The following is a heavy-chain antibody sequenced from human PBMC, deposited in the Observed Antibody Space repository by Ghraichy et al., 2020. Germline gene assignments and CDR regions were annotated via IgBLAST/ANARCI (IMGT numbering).Heavy chain of an antibody. V-gene: IGHV3-7*01. CDR2: IKADGSER. Sequence: GGSLRLSCSVSGFTFSRYWMSWVRQAPGKGLEWVASIKADGSERYYVDSVKGRFTISRDNAENSLSLEMNSLRAEDTAMYYCARDPFGDYKYGGTDYWGQGTLVAVSS. D-gene: IGHD4-17*01. CDR3: ARDPFGDYKYGGTDY. J-gene: IGHJ4*02. CDR1: GFTFSRYW.